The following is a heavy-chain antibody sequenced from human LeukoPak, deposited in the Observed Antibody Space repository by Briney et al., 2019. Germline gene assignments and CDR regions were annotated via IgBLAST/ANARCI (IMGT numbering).Heavy chain of an antibody. CDR2: INHSGST. CDR3: ARGGYCSSTSCYIPKIFDY. J-gene: IGHJ4*02. V-gene: IGHV4-34*01. D-gene: IGHD2-2*02. CDR1: GGSFSGYY. Sequence: PSQTLSLTCAVYGGSFSGYYWSWIRQPPGKGLEWIGEINHSGSTNYNPSLKSRVTISVDTSKNQFSLKLSSVTAADTAVYYCARGGYCSSTSCYIPKIFDYWGQGTLVTVSS.